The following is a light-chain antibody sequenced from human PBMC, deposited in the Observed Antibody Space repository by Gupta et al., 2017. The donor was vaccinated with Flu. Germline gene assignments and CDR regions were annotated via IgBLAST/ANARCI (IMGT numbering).Light chain of an antibody. Sequence: DIVMTQSPDSLAVSLGERATINCKSSPSVLSSSNNKNYLAWYQQKPGQPPKLLIYWASTRESGVPDRFSGSGSGTDFTLTISSLQAEDVAVYYCQQYYGTPLTFGGGTKVEIK. J-gene: IGKJ4*01. CDR3: QQYYGTPLT. V-gene: IGKV4-1*01. CDR2: WAS. CDR1: PSVLSSSNNKNY.